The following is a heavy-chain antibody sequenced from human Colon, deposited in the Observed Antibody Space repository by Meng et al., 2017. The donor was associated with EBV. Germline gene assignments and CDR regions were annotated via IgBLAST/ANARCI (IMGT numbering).Heavy chain of an antibody. Sequence: QVQLLESGPGLVKPSGTLSLTCAVSGGSLSSRNWWSWVRQPPGKGLEWIGEIYHSGSTNYNPSLKSRVTISVDESKNQFSLRLSSVTAADTAVYYCARVGAYCGGDCYHPRWGQGTLVTVSS. CDR2: IYHSGST. CDR3: ARVGAYCGGDCYHPR. V-gene: IGHV4-4*02. J-gene: IGHJ4*02. CDR1: GGSLSSRNW. D-gene: IGHD2-21*02.